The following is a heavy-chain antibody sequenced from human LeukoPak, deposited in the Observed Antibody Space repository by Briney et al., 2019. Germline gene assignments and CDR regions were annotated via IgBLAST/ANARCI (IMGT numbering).Heavy chain of an antibody. CDR1: GGSISSYY. J-gene: IGHJ4*02. CDR3: ARARDSLDY. V-gene: IGHV4-59*08. CDR2: IYYSGST. Sequence: SETLSLTCTVSGGSISSYYWSWIRQPPGKGLEWIGYIYYSGSTNYNPPLKSRVTISVDTSKNQFSLKLSSVTAADTAVYYCARARDSLDYWGQGTLVTVSS. D-gene: IGHD2-21*01.